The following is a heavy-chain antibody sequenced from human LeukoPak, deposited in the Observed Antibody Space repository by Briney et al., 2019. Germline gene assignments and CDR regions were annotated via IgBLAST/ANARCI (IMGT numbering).Heavy chain of an antibody. V-gene: IGHV3-23*01. J-gene: IGHJ6*02. CDR1: GFTFSSYA. CDR2: ISGSGGST. CDR3: ARVEWYCSSTSCPPMDV. D-gene: IGHD2-2*01. Sequence: GGSLRLSCAASGFTFSSYAMSWVRQAPGKGLEWVSAISGSGGSTYYADSVKGRFTISRDNSKNTLYLQMNSLRAEDTAVYYCARVEWYCSSTSCPPMDVWGQGTTVIVSS.